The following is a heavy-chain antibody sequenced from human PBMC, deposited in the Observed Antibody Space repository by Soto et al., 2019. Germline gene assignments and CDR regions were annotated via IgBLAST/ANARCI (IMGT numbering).Heavy chain of an antibody. Sequence: GGSLRLSCAASGFTFSSYGMHWVRQAPGKGLEWVAVISYDGSNKYYADSVKGRFTISRDNSKNTLYLQMNSLRAEDTAVYYCAKPGPPLYDSSGYGDYYFDYWGQGTLVTVSS. V-gene: IGHV3-30*18. CDR2: ISYDGSNK. CDR1: GFTFSSYG. D-gene: IGHD3-22*01. J-gene: IGHJ4*02. CDR3: AKPGPPLYDSSGYGDYYFDY.